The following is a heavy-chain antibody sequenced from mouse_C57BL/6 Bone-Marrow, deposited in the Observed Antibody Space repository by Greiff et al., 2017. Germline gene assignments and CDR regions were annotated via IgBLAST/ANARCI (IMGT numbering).Heavy chain of an antibody. CDR1: GYTFTSYW. CDR2: IHPNSGST. D-gene: IGHD2-4*01. Sequence: VQLQQPGAELVKPGASVKLSCKASGYTFTSYWMHWVKQRPGQGLEWIGMIHPNSGSTNYNEKFKSKATLTVDKSSSTAYMQLSSLTSADSAVYYCARDYDYDYFDYWGQGTTLTVSS. V-gene: IGHV1-64*01. J-gene: IGHJ2*01. CDR3: ARDYDYDYFDY.